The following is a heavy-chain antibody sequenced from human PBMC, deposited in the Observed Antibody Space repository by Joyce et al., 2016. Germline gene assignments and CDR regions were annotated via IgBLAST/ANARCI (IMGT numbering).Heavy chain of an antibody. CDR2: IYHNGKT. D-gene: IGHD2/OR15-2a*01. Sequence: VQLQESGPGLVEPSETLSLTCDVSGDSISSGYFYGWVRQAPGKGLEWIANIYHNGKTYYNASLKRRVTISVDTSKNQLSLKLSSVTAADTAVYYCARDPQNFGFWGQGTLVIVSS. V-gene: IGHV4-38-2*02. J-gene: IGHJ4*02. CDR1: GDSISSGYF. CDR3: ARDPQNFGF.